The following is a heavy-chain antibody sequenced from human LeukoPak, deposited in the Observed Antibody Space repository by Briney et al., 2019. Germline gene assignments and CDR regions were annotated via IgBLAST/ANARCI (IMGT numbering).Heavy chain of an antibody. V-gene: IGHV3-20*04. CDR3: ATNPPGRTYLQD. CDR1: GFTFDDYG. D-gene: IGHD1-1*01. CDR2: INWIGDTT. J-gene: IGHJ1*01. Sequence: GGSLRLSCAASGFTFDDYGMTWVRQVPGKGLEWIAEINWIGDTTRYGDSVKGRFTISRDNAKNSLDLQINSLRVEDTAFYYCATNPPGRTYLQDWGQGTLVTVSS.